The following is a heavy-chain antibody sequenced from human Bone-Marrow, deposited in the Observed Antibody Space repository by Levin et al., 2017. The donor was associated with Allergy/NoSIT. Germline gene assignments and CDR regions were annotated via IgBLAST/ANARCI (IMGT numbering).Heavy chain of an antibody. J-gene: IGHJ6*02. CDR1: GFSFGYYG. V-gene: IGHV3-33*01. CDR2: TWYDGSNI. D-gene: IGHD2-15*01. CDR3: VRDPLAEVVAACMDV. Sequence: GGSLRLSCAASGFSFGYYGMHWVRQAPGKGLEWVATTWYDGSNINYADSVKGRFTISRDISKNTLYLQMNSLRAEDTAIYYCVRDPLAEVVAACMDVWGQGTTVTVSS.